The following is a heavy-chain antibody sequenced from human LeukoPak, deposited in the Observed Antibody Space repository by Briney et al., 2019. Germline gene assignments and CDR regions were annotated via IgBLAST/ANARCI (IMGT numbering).Heavy chain of an antibody. CDR3: ARDPGSSGYYYYYYMDV. V-gene: IGHV4-30-4*08. Sequence: PSQTLSLTCTVSGGSISSGDYYWSWIRQPPGKGLEWIGYIYYSRSTYYNPSLKSRVTISVDTSKNQFSLKLSSVTAADTAVYYCARDPGSSGYYYYYYMDVWGKGTTVTVSS. J-gene: IGHJ6*03. D-gene: IGHD6-6*01. CDR2: IYYSRST. CDR1: GGSISSGDYY.